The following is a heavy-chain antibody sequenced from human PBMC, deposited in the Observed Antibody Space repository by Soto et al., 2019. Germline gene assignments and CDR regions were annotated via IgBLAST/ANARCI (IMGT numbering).Heavy chain of an antibody. J-gene: IGHJ4*02. CDR2: IWYDGSNK. CDR3: ARTNRSGFYFDY. V-gene: IGHV3-33*01. CDR1: GFTFSSYG. Sequence: QVQLLESGGGVVQPGRSLRLSCAASGFTFSSYGMHWVRQAPGKGLEWVAVIWYDGSNKYYADSVKGRFTISRDNSKNTLYLQMNSLRAEDTAVYYCARTNRSGFYFDYWGQGTLVTVSS. D-gene: IGHD6-19*01.